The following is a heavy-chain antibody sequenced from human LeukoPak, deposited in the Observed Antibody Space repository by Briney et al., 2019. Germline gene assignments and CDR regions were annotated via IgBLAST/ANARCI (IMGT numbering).Heavy chain of an antibody. V-gene: IGHV4-39*07. D-gene: IGHD3-3*01. CDR1: GGSISSSRYY. J-gene: IGHJ6*03. Sequence: PSETLSLTCTVSGGSISSSRYYWAWIRLPPGKGLEYIGSIFYSGSAYYNPSLKSRVTISVDTSKNQFSLKLSSVTAADTAVYYCARSLFRFLEWSYRSYYYYYMDVWGKGTTVTVSS. CDR2: IFYSGSA. CDR3: ARSLFRFLEWSYRSYYYYYMDV.